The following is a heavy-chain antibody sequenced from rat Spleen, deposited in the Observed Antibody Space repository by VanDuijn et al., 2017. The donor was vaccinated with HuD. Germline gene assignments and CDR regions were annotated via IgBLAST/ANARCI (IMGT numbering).Heavy chain of an antibody. CDR3: ARSVVYTTDYYYVRVMDA. Sequence: QVQLKESGPGLVQPSQTLSLTCTVSGFSLTSYHVSWVRQPPGKGLEWMKLIWTGGTTAYNSLLKSRLSISRDTSKSQVFLKMNRLQTEDTATYYCARSVVYTTDYYYVRVMDAWGQGASVTVSS. V-gene: IGHV2-43*01. J-gene: IGHJ4*01. CDR2: IWTGGTT. D-gene: IGHD1-6*01. CDR1: GFSLTSYH.